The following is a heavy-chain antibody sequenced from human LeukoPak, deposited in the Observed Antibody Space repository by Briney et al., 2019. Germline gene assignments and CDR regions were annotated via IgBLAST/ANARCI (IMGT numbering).Heavy chain of an antibody. CDR1: GFSVTSFD. CDR2: VGTNDDT. D-gene: IGHD6-6*01. V-gene: IGHV3-13*01. J-gene: IGHJ6*02. CDR3: TREWRGIASHYHGMDV. Sequence: GGSLRLSCFASGFSVTSFDMYWVRQAAGRGLEWVSAVGTNDDTYYLGSVKGRFIISRENAKNSFSLQINNLRVEDTAVYYCTREWRGIASHYHGMDVWGQGTTVTVSS.